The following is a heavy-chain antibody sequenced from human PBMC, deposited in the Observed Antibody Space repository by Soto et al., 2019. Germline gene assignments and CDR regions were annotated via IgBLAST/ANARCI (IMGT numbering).Heavy chain of an antibody. CDR3: ARNRVDTSMGYFDY. V-gene: IGHV4-39*01. Sequence: AETMSLTCTVSGGSISSSSYYWGWIRQPPGKGLEWIGSIYYSGSNYYNPSLKSPVTISVDTSTNQFSLKLRSVTAADTAVYYCARNRVDTSMGYFDYGGQGTLGTVS. CDR1: GGSISSSSYY. D-gene: IGHD5-18*01. CDR2: IYYSGSN. J-gene: IGHJ4*02.